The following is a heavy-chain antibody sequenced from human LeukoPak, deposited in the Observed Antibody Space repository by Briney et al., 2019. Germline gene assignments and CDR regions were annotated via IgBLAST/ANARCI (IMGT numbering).Heavy chain of an antibody. J-gene: IGHJ6*03. CDR3: AKGLRYFDWLLEEYYYYYYMDV. Sequence: GASVKVSCKASGYTFTSYGISWVRQAPGQGLEWMGGIIPIFGTANYAQKFQGRVTITADESTSTAYMELSSLRSEDTAVYYCAKGLRYFDWLLEEYYYYYYMDVWGKGTTVTISS. D-gene: IGHD3-9*01. CDR2: IIPIFGTA. CDR1: GYTFTSYG. V-gene: IGHV1-69*13.